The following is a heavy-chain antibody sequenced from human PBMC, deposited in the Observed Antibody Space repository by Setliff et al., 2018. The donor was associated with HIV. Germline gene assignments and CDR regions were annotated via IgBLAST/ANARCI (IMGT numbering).Heavy chain of an antibody. J-gene: IGHJ5*02. CDR3: SLQHGRPMRWFDP. CDR1: GDSISNNGYY. V-gene: IGHV4-39*01. Sequence: PSETLSLTCTVSGDSISNNGYYWAWIRQPPGKGLEWIGCVYHRGTTYHNPSLKSRLAMSVDTSKNKFFLKLNSLTAADTAVYYCSLQHGRPMRWFDPWGPGTLVTVSS. D-gene: IGHD2-2*01. CDR2: VYHRGTT.